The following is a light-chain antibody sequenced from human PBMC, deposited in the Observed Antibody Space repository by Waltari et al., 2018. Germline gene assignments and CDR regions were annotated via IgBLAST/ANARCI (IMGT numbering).Light chain of an antibody. V-gene: IGKV3-20*01. J-gene: IGKJ1*01. CDR1: QSLSRA. Sequence: EIVLTQSPDTLSLSPGERDTHSCRASQSLSRALAWYQQKPGQAPRLLIYGVSTRATGIPDRFSGSGSGTDFSLTITRLEPEDFAVYYCQHYVRLPVTFGQGTKVDIK. CDR3: QHYVRLPVT. CDR2: GVS.